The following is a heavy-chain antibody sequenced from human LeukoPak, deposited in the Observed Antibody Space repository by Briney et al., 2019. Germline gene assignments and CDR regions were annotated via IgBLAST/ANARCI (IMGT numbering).Heavy chain of an antibody. V-gene: IGHV5-51*01. CDR2: IYPGDSDT. J-gene: IGHJ5*02. CDR3: ARQAAAASFDP. D-gene: IGHD6-13*01. Sequence: GASLKISCKGSGSSFTSYWIGWVRQMPGKGLEWMGIIYPGDSDTRYSPSFQGQVTISADKSISTAYLQWRSLKASDTAMYYCARQAAAASFDPWGQGTLVTVSS. CDR1: GSSFTSYW.